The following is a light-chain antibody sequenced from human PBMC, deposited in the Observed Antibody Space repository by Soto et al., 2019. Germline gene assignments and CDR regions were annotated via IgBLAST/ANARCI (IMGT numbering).Light chain of an antibody. J-gene: IGKJ3*01. CDR3: QQYGSSPFT. CDR2: GAS. Sequence: EIVLTQSPGTLSLSPGERATLSCRASQSVSSSYLAWYQQKPGQAPRLLIYGASSRATGITDRFSGSGSGTDFTVTISRLEPEDFAVYYCQQYGSSPFTFGPGTKVDIK. CDR1: QSVSSSY. V-gene: IGKV3-20*01.